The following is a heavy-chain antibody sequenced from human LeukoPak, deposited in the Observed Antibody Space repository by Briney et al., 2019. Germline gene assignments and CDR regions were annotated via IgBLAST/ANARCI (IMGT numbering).Heavy chain of an antibody. CDR2: IEQDGSEK. D-gene: IGHD2-2*01. CDR3: ARDRQYCTTATCYSEFDY. Sequence: GGSLRLSCAASGFTFSDYRMSWVRQAPGKGLEWVANIEQDGSEKYYVDSVKGRFTISRDNAKNSLYLQMNSLRAEDTAVYHCARDRQYCTTATCYSEFDYWGQGTLVTVSS. V-gene: IGHV3-7*01. J-gene: IGHJ4*02. CDR1: GFTFSDYR.